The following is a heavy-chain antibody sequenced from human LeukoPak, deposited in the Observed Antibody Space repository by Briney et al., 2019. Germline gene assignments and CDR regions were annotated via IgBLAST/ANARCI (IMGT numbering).Heavy chain of an antibody. CDR3: ARRRYDSGDYYAHGYYFDY. J-gene: IGHJ4*02. CDR1: GYSFTSYW. V-gene: IGHV5-51*01. CDR2: IYPGDSET. D-gene: IGHD3-22*01. Sequence: GESLKIPCKASGYSFTSYWIDWVRQMPGKGLEWMGFIYPGDSETRYSPSFQGQVTISADKSISTAYLQWKNLKASDSAMYYCARRRYDSGDYYAHGYYFDYWGQGTLVTVSS.